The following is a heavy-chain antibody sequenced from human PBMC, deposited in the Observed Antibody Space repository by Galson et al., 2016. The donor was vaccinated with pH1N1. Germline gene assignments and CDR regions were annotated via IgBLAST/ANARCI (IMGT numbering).Heavy chain of an antibody. J-gene: IGHJ4*02. Sequence: SLRLSCAASGFTLSNYWMHWVRQAPGKGLVWVARINTDGSTTTYADSVKGRFTVSRDNAKNTLYLQMNSLRVEDSAVYYCVRAPIGNDGYLGQGTLVTVSS. CDR1: GFTLSNYW. CDR3: VRAPIGNDGY. V-gene: IGHV3-74*01. D-gene: IGHD1-1*01. CDR2: INTDGSTT.